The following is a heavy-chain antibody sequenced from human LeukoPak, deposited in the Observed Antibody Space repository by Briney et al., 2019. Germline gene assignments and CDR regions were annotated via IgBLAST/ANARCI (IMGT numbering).Heavy chain of an antibody. CDR3: ASFRTTLDY. CDR1: GGSIRSSRYY. V-gene: IGHV4-39*01. CDR2: IYYSGST. Sequence: ETLSLTCTVSGGSIRSSRYYWGWIRQPPGKGLEWIGRIYYSGSTYYNPSLKSRVTISVDTSKNQFSLKLSSVTAADTAVYYCASFRTTLDYWGQGTLVTVSS. D-gene: IGHD1-1*01. J-gene: IGHJ4*02.